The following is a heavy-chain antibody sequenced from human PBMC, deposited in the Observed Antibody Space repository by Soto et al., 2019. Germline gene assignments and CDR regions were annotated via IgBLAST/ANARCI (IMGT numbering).Heavy chain of an antibody. CDR1: GGSISSGDDY. J-gene: IGHJ4*02. Sequence: QVQLQESGPGLVKPSQTLSLTCTVSGGSISSGDDYWSWIRQPPGKGLEWIGYIFYSGSAHYNPSLKSGLTIYLDTSKSQFPLKLRSVSAADPPVYYCARGMGIPVTAPRFDYWGQGTLVPVSS. CDR2: IFYSGSA. V-gene: IGHV4-30-4*01. CDR3: ARGMGIPVTAPRFDY. D-gene: IGHD1-26*01.